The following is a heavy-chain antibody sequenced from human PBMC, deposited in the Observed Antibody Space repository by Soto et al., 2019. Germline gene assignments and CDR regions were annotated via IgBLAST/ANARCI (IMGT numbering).Heavy chain of an antibody. D-gene: IGHD2-2*01. CDR1: GFTVSNNY. CDR2: IYFGGST. J-gene: IGHJ6*03. V-gene: IGHV3-66*01. CDR3: ARDRGSTSGYYFYYMDV. Sequence: EVQLVESGGGLVQPGGSLRLSCAASGFTVSNNYMSWVRQAPGKGLEWVSVIYFGGSTYYADSVRGRFTISRDNSKNTLYLQMNSLRAEDTAVYYCARDRGSTSGYYFYYMDVWGKGTTVTVS.